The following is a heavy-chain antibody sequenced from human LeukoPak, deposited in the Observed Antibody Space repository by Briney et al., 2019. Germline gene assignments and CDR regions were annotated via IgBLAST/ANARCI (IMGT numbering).Heavy chain of an antibody. Sequence: PGGSLRLSCAASGFTFSSYWMSWVRQAPGKGLEWVANIKQDGSEKYYVDSVKGRFTISRDNAKNSLYLQMNSLRAEDTAVYYCARGPRARYCSGGSCYRNWFDPWGQGTLDTVSS. CDR1: GFTFSSYW. V-gene: IGHV3-7*01. D-gene: IGHD2-15*01. J-gene: IGHJ5*02. CDR2: IKQDGSEK. CDR3: ARGPRARYCSGGSCYRNWFDP.